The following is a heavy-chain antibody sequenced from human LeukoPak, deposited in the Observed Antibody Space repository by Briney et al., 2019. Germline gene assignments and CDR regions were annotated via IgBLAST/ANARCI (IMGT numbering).Heavy chain of an antibody. CDR1: GFSFSDYW. CDR2: ISPDDSDI. CDR3: ACQSYRVPDAFDV. J-gene: IGHJ3*01. D-gene: IGHD1-26*01. Sequence: GESLKISCKGSGFSFSDYWIGWVRQLPGKGLEWMGSISPDDSDIKYSPSFRGLVTISIDKSISTVYLQWSRLKASDTAMYYCACQSYRVPDAFDVWGQGTMVTVSS. V-gene: IGHV5-51*01.